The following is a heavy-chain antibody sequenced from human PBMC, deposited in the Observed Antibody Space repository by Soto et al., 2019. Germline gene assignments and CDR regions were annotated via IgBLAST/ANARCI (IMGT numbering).Heavy chain of an antibody. V-gene: IGHV4-4*02. J-gene: IGHJ3*02. Sequence: QVQLQESGPGLVKPSGTLSLTCAVSGGSISSSNWWSWVRQPPGKGLEWIGEIYHSGSTNYNPSLQRRVTISVDKAKNQFSLKLSSVTAADTAVYYCARGVHYYDSSGYYYSDAFAIWGPGTMVTVSS. CDR2: IYHSGST. D-gene: IGHD3-22*01. CDR3: ARGVHYYDSSGYYYSDAFAI. CDR1: GGSISSSNW.